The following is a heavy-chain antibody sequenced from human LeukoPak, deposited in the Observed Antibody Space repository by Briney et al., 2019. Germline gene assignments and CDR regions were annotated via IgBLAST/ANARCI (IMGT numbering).Heavy chain of an antibody. CDR2: IYSGGFSGGGP. J-gene: IGHJ4*02. D-gene: IGHD5-24*01. V-gene: IGHV3-66*01. CDR3: DH. Sequence: GGSLRLSCAVSGFNFSSHHMNWVRQAPGKGLEWVSVIYSGGFSGGGPHYADSVKGRFTTSSESSKNTLYLHYCARDMRGDGFNSFDHWGLGILVTVSS. CDR1: GFNFSSHH.